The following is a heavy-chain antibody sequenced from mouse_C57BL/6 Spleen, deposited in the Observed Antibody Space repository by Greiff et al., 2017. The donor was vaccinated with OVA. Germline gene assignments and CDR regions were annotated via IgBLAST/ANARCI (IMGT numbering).Heavy chain of an antibody. CDR3: ARDGGRAFDY. J-gene: IGHJ2*01. CDR2: IDPSDSYT. D-gene: IGHD1-1*02. V-gene: IGHV1-59*01. Sequence: QVQLQQSGAELVRPGTSVKLSCKASGYTFTSYWMHWVKQRPGQGLEWIGVIDPSDSYTNYNQKFKGKATLTVDTSSSTAYMQLSSLTSEDSAVYYCARDGGRAFDYWGQGTTLTVSS. CDR1: GYTFTSYW.